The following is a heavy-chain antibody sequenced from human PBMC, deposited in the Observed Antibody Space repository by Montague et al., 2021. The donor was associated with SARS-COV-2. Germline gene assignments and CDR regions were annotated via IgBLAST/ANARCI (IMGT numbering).Heavy chain of an antibody. CDR1: GASISSANDY. D-gene: IGHD6-19*01. CDR3: ARDRRGMAMAGRAYYYYMDV. J-gene: IGHJ6*03. CDR2: TSTSGSS. Sequence: TLSLTCSVSGASISSANDYWTWVRQPAGKGLEWIGHTSTSGSSSYNPSLKSRVTIILDTSKQQFSLELTSVTAADTAVYYCARDRRGMAMAGRAYYYYMDVWGKGTTVTVSS. V-gene: IGHV4-61*09.